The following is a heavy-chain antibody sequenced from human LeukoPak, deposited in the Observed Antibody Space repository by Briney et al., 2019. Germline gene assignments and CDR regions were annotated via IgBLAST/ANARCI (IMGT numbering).Heavy chain of an antibody. CDR1: GYTFTSND. V-gene: IGHV1-8*01. CDR3: ARGSDWNARTFDL. Sequence: ASLKVSCKASGYTFTSNDINWVRQSTGQGLEWVAWMNPDSGNTGYAQKFQGRVTLTRDTSISTAYMELSSLRFEDTAVYYCARGSDWNARTFDLWGQGTLVTVSS. J-gene: IGHJ3*01. CDR2: MNPDSGNT. D-gene: IGHD1-1*01.